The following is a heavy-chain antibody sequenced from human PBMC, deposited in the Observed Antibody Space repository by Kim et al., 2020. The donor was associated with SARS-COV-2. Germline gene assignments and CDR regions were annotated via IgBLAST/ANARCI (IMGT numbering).Heavy chain of an antibody. J-gene: IGHJ5*02. CDR3: ARLNSDSGKYFWFDP. Sequence: SETLSLTCAVSNGSISGNWWTWVRQPPGKGLEWIGEIYHSGGTTYNPSPRSRVTISVDKSKNHFSLNLSSVTAADTAVYYCARLNSDSGKYFWFDPWGQG. D-gene: IGHD1-26*01. V-gene: IGHV4-4*02. CDR2: IYHSGGT. CDR1: NGSISGNW.